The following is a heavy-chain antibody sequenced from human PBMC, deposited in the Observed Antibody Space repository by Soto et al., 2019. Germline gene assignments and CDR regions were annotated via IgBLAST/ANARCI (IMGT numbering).Heavy chain of an antibody. Sequence: EVQMVESGGGLVQPGRSLRLSCAASGFIFSDHYMDWVRQAPGKGLEWVGRIRDKANSYTTEYAASVKGRFTISRDASKSSIYLQMNSLKLDDTAVYYCARGDDSNDGVYGSDIWGQGTMVTVSS. CDR3: ARGDDSNDGVYGSDI. CDR2: IRDKANSYTT. D-gene: IGHD3-10*01. V-gene: IGHV3-72*01. CDR1: GFIFSDHY. J-gene: IGHJ3*02.